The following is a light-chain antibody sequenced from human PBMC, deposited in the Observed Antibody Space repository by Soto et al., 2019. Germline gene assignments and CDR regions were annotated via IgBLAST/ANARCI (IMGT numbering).Light chain of an antibody. V-gene: IGKV1-39*01. Sequence: DIQMTQSPSSLSASVGDTVTITCRASQRISTYLNWYQQKPGRAPKLVISAASSLQSGVPTRFSEDGSGKDFTLTISSLQPEDVATYFCQQSSSTLGTFGQGTRV. CDR2: AAS. CDR3: QQSSSTLGT. CDR1: QRISTY. J-gene: IGKJ1*01.